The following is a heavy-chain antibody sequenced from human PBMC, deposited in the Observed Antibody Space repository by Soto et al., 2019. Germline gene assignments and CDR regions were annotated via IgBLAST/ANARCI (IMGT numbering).Heavy chain of an antibody. CDR1: GFTFSIYS. J-gene: IGHJ4*01. CDR2: ITSDEKTI. Sequence: EVQLVESGGGLVQPGGSLGLSCSASGFTFSIYSMNWVRQAPGSGLEWVSYITSDEKTIQYADSVKGRFTMSRDHAKNSLYLNMTGLRDEDTAVYYCARSVEGHFDFWGPGTLVTVSS. V-gene: IGHV3-48*02. CDR3: ARSVEGHFDF.